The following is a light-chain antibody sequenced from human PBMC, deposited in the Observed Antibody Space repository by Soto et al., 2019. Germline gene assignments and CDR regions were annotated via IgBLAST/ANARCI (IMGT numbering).Light chain of an antibody. CDR1: SSGVGGYNY. CDR2: EVS. CDR3: SSYTSSSTLI. V-gene: IGLV2-14*01. Sequence: QSVLTQPASVSGSPGQPITISCSGTSSGVGGYNYVSWYQQHPGKAPKLMIYEVSNRPSGVSDRFFGSKFDNTASLTISGLQPEDEADYFCSSYTSSSTLIFGGGTKVTVL. J-gene: IGLJ2*01.